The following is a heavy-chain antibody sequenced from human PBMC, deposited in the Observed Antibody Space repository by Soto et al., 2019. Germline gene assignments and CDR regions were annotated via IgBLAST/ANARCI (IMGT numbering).Heavy chain of an antibody. Sequence: ASVKVSCKASGGTFSSYTISWVRQAPGQGLEWMGRIIPILGIANYAQKFQGRVTITADKSTSTAYMELSSLRSEDTAVYYCATFRTSGYDPFDYWGQGTLVPSPQ. D-gene: IGHD5-12*01. CDR3: ATFRTSGYDPFDY. V-gene: IGHV1-69*02. J-gene: IGHJ4*02. CDR1: GGTFSSYT. CDR2: IIPILGIA.